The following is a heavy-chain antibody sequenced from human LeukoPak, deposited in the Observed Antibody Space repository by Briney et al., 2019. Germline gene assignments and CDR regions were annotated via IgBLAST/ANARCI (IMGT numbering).Heavy chain of an antibody. J-gene: IGHJ3*02. CDR2: IYCTGST. V-gene: IGHV4-59*01. CDR1: GDSITNFY. Sequence: SETLSLTCTVSGDSITNFYWNWIRQPPGKGLEWIGYIYCTGSTTFNPSLKSRVTMSVDTSKNQFSLKLSSVTAADTAVYFCARWMGTWNAFDIWGQGTVVTVSS. CDR3: ARWMGTWNAFDI. D-gene: IGHD1-1*01.